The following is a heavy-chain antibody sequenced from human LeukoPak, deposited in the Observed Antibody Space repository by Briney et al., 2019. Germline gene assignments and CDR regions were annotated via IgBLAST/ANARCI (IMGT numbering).Heavy chain of an antibody. J-gene: IGHJ5*02. CDR3: AKARGVIPYNWFDP. CDR2: ISGSGGST. Sequence: GGSLRLSCAASGFTFSSYAMSWVRQAPGKGPEWVSAISGSGGSTYYADSVKGRFTISRDNSKNTLYLQMNSLRAEDTAVYYCAKARGVIPYNWFDPWGQGTLVTVSS. V-gene: IGHV3-23*01. D-gene: IGHD3-10*01. CDR1: GFTFSSYA.